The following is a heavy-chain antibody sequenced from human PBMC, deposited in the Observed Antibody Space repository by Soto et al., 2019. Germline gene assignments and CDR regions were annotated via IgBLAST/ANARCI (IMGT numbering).Heavy chain of an antibody. V-gene: IGHV4-30-2*01. CDR3: ASNVAADDAVDV. Sequence: SETLSLTCAVSGGSISSGGYSWTWIRQPPGKGLEWIGYIYHSGNTYYNPSLKSRVTIAGDRSKNQFTLNLSSVTAADTAVYYCASNVAADDAVDVWGQSTMDTLSS. J-gene: IGHJ3*01. CDR1: GGSISSGGYS. D-gene: IGHD2-15*01. CDR2: IYHSGNT.